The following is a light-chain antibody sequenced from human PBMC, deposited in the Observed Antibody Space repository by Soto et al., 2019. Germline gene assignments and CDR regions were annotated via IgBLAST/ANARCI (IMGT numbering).Light chain of an antibody. J-gene: IGKJ4*01. CDR2: DAS. Sequence: EIVLTQSPGTLSLSPGERATLSCRASQSVSSNYLAWYQQKPGQPPRLLISDASSRATGIPDRFSGSGSGTDFTLTISSLEPEDFAVYYCQQRSNWPTFGGGTKVEIK. CDR3: QQRSNWPT. CDR1: QSVSSNY. V-gene: IGKV3D-20*02.